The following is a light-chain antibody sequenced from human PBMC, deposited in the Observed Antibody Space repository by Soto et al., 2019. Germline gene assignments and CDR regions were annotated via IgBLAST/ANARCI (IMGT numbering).Light chain of an antibody. CDR2: RTS. CDR1: QSISSN. Sequence: EIVMTQPPATLSVSPGERATLPCRASQSISSNLAWYQQKPGQAPRLLMFRTSSRATGFPARFSGSGSGTEFNLTISSLQSEDFGVYYCQQYNNWPRATFGGGTKVDIK. V-gene: IGKV3-15*01. J-gene: IGKJ4*01. CDR3: QQYNNWPRAT.